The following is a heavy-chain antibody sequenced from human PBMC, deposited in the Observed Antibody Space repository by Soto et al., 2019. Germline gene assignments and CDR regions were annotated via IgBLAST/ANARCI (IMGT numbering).Heavy chain of an antibody. D-gene: IGHD6-13*01. Sequence: ASVKVSCKASGYTFTSYGISWVRQAPGQGLEWMGWISAYNGNTNYAQKLQGRVTMTTDTSTSTAYMELRSLRSDDTAVYYCARDRRSRIAAASLPSGLDPWGQAPLVTGSS. J-gene: IGHJ5*02. CDR1: GYTFTSYG. V-gene: IGHV1-18*01. CDR3: ARDRRSRIAAASLPSGLDP. CDR2: ISAYNGNT.